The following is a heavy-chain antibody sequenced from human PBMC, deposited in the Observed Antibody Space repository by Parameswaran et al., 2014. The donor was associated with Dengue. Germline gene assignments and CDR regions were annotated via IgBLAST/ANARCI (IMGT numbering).Heavy chain of an antibody. J-gene: IGHJ4*02. D-gene: IGHD3-10*01. V-gene: IGHV4-39*01. CDR2: IYYSGST. CDR3: ARLQKQGSGSYYNVYFPIY. Sequence: WIRQPPGKGLEWIGSIYYSGSTYYNPSLKSRVTISVDTSKNQFSLKLSSVTAADTAVYYCARLQKQGSGSYYNVYFPIYWGQGTLVTVSS.